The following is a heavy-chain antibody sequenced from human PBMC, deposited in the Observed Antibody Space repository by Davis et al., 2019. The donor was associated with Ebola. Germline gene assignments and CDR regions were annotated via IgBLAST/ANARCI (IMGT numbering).Heavy chain of an antibody. Sequence: PGGSLRLSCKASGYSFLNYWISWVRHMPGRGLEWIGRIDPSDSYTDYSPSFQGHVSISADQSTNTAYLQWSGLQPSDTAMYYCARRDQNYYYGMDVWGQGTPVTVSS. CDR1: GYSFLNYW. CDR2: IDPSDSYT. J-gene: IGHJ6*02. CDR3: ARRDQNYYYGMDV. V-gene: IGHV5-10-1*01.